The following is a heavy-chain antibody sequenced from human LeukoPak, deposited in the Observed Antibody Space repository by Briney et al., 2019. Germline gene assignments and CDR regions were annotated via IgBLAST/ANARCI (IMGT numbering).Heavy chain of an antibody. D-gene: IGHD3-22*01. Sequence: GGSLRLSCAASGFTFSSYGMHWVRQAPGKGLEWVAVISYDGSNKYYADSVKGRFTISRDNSKNTLYLQMNSLRAEDTAVYYCAKGYYYDSSGYYSPRFDYWAREPWSPSPQ. V-gene: IGHV3-30*18. CDR2: ISYDGSNK. CDR3: AKGYYYDSSGYYSPRFDY. CDR1: GFTFSSYG. J-gene: IGHJ4*02.